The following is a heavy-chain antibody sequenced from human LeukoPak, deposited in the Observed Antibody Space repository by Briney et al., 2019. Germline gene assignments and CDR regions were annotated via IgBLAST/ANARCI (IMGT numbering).Heavy chain of an antibody. D-gene: IGHD6-25*01. Sequence: PGGSLRLSCAASGFIFSSYWMSWVRQAPGKGLEWVSSISSGSSYIYYADSVRGRFTISRDNAKNSLYLQMNNLRAEDSAVYYCAKDLSGYGPYWYFDLWGRGTLVTVSS. CDR3: AKDLSGYGPYWYFDL. CDR1: GFIFSSYW. J-gene: IGHJ2*01. V-gene: IGHV3-21*04. CDR2: ISSGSSYI.